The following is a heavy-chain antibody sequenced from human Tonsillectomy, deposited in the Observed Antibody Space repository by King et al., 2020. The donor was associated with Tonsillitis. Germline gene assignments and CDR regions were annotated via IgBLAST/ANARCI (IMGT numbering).Heavy chain of an antibody. J-gene: IGHJ3*01. CDR2: IKRNSGNT. CDR1: GFSFEVYA. V-gene: IGHV3-9*01. D-gene: IGHD2/OR15-2a*01. Sequence: VQLVESGGGLVQPGRSLRLSCAASGFSFEVYAMYWVRHAPGKGLEWVSGIKRNSGNTDYADSVKGRFTISRDNAKNSLYLQMNSLRPEDTAIYYCGKDLGLDRILPNCNDVIIDFWGLGTMVTVPS. CDR3: GKDLGLDRILPNCNDVIIDF.